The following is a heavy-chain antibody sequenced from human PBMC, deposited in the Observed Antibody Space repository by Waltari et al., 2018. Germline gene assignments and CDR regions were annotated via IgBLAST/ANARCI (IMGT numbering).Heavy chain of an antibody. CDR1: GDSLIGNYW. CDR3: AGDRAIGLFFDY. V-gene: IGHV4-4*02. Sequence: QVQLQESGQGLVKPSGTLSLTCAVSGDSLIGNYWWSWVRQSPEKGLEWIGQVHHSGKTHYNPSLQSRVTISVDKPKNQFSLNLNSVTGADTAVYYCAGDRAIGLFFDYWGRGTLVTVSS. J-gene: IGHJ4*02. CDR2: VHHSGKT. D-gene: IGHD2-2*01.